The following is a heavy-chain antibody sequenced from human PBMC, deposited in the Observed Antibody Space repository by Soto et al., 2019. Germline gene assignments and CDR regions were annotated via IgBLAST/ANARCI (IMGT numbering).Heavy chain of an antibody. CDR1: GGSISSYY. Sequence: SETLSLTCTVSGGSISSYYWSWIRQPAGKGLEWIGRIYTSGSTNYNPSLKSRVTMSVDTSKNQFSLKLSSMTAADTAVYYCARSVVVGLYYYYYGMDVWGQGTTVTFSS. CDR3: ARSVVVGLYYYYYGMDV. V-gene: IGHV4-4*07. D-gene: IGHD3-22*01. CDR2: IYTSGST. J-gene: IGHJ6*02.